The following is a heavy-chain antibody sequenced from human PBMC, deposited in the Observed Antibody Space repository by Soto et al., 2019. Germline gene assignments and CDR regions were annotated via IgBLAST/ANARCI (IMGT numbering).Heavy chain of an antibody. J-gene: IGHJ4*02. CDR2: IWNDGSTT. V-gene: IGHV3-33*01. CDR1: GFRFGPSG. CDR3: ARDGSHYDVDC. D-gene: IGHD4-4*01. Sequence: LVESGGGVAQPGRSLRLSCATTGFRFGPSGMHWVRRAPGKGLEWVAIIWNDGSTTYYADSVRDRFTISRDNSENTLYLQMNSLRDEDTAVYYCARDGSHYDVDCWGQGTLVTVSS.